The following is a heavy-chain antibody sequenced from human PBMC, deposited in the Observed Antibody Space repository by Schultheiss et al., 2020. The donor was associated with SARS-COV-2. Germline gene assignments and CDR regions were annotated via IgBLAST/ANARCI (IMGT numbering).Heavy chain of an antibody. CDR2: ISSSSSYI. CDR1: GFTFTNAW. CDR3: AREKYSGSYYYYGMDV. V-gene: IGHV3-21*01. Sequence: GGSLRLSCAASGFTFTNAWMSWVRQAPGKGLEWVSSISSSSSYIYYADSVKGRFTISRDNAKNSLYLQMNSLRAEDTAVYYCAREKYSGSYYYYGMDVWGQGTTVTVSS. D-gene: IGHD1-26*01. J-gene: IGHJ6*02.